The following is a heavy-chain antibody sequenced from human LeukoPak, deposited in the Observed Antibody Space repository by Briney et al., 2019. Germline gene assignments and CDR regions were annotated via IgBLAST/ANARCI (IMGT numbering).Heavy chain of an antibody. Sequence: PSETLSLTCTVSGGSISSYYWRWIRQPPGKGLEWVGFIYYSGSTNYNTSLKSRVTISVDTSKNQFSLKLNSVTAADTAVYYCARVGDGSGDSAVDYWGQGTLVTVSS. CDR2: IYYSGST. D-gene: IGHD3-22*01. CDR3: ARVGDGSGDSAVDY. J-gene: IGHJ4*02. CDR1: GGSISSYY. V-gene: IGHV4-59*01.